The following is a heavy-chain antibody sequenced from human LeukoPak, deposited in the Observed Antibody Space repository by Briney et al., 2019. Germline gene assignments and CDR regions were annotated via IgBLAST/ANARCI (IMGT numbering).Heavy chain of an antibody. V-gene: IGHV3-48*04. Sequence: GGSLRLSCAASGFTFSSHSMNWVRQAPGKGLEWVSYISSSGSTIYYADSVKGRFTISRDNAKNSLYLQMNSLRAEDTAVYYCARDRGSGHVFDPWGQGTLVTVSS. CDR2: ISSSGSTI. CDR3: ARDRGSGHVFDP. D-gene: IGHD5-12*01. CDR1: GFTFSSHS. J-gene: IGHJ5*02.